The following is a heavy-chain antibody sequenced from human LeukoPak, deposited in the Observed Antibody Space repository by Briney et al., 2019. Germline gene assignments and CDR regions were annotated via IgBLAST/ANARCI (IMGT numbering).Heavy chain of an antibody. D-gene: IGHD3-22*01. V-gene: IGHV3-48*03. J-gene: IGHJ4*02. CDR3: ARNDYYDSSGYYLAGLIVY. CDR2: ISSSGSTI. CDR1: GFTFSSYE. Sequence: GGSLRLSCAASGFTFSSYEMNWVRQAPGKGLEWVSYISSSGSTIYYADSVKGRFTISRDNAKNSLYLQMNSLRAEDTAVYYCARNDYYDSSGYYLAGLIVYWGQGTLVTVSS.